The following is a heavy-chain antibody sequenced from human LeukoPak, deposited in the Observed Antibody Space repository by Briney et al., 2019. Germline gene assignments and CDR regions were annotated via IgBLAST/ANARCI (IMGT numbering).Heavy chain of an antibody. J-gene: IGHJ3*02. CDR1: GGSISSGSYY. V-gene: IGHV4-61*02. D-gene: IGHD6-13*01. CDR3: ARESTGIAAADDAFDI. CDR2: IYTSGST. Sequence: PSETLSLTCTVSGGSISSGSYYWSWIRQPAGKGLEWIGRIYTSGSTNYNPSLKSRVTISVDTSKNQFSLKLSSVTAADTAVYYCARESTGIAAADDAFDIWGQGTMVTVSS.